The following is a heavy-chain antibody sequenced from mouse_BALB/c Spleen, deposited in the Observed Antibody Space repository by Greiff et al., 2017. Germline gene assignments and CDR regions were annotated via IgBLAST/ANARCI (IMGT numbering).Heavy chain of an antibody. D-gene: IGHD2-14*01. CDR3: ASWRYDDGRVYYYAMDY. Sequence: DVKLQESGPGLVKPSQSLSLTCTVTGYSITSDYAWNWIRQFPGNKLEWMGYISYSGSTSYNPSLKSRISITRDTSKNQFFLQLNSVTTEDTATYYCASWRYDDGRVYYYAMDYWGQGTSVTVSS. J-gene: IGHJ4*01. V-gene: IGHV3-2*02. CDR2: ISYSGST. CDR1: GYSITSDYA.